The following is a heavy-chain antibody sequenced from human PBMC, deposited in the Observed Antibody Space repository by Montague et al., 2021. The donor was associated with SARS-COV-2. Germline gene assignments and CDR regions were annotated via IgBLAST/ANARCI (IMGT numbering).Heavy chain of an antibody. J-gene: IGHJ4*02. CDR3: ARERWTVGVAFDY. CDR1: GDSVPSNSAT. D-gene: IGHD1-26*01. Sequence: CAISGDSVPSNSATWHWNRQSPSRGLEWLGRTYYRSRWSNDYAVSVRSRIIINPDTSTNQFSLQLSSVTPEDTAVYFCARERWTVGVAFDYWGQGTLVTVTS. V-gene: IGHV6-1*01. CDR2: TYYRSRWSN.